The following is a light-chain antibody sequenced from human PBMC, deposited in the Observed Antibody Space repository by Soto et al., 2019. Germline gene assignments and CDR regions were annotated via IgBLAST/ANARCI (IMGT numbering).Light chain of an antibody. CDR1: QTVRSNN. Sequence: EIVLTQSPATLSLSPGERATLSCRASQTVRSNNLAWYQQKPGQAPRLLIYGASTWATGIPTRFSGSGSGTEFTLTIRSLQSEDFAVYYCQQYSDWPLTFGGGTKVEI. V-gene: IGKV3-15*01. CDR2: GAS. J-gene: IGKJ4*01. CDR3: QQYSDWPLT.